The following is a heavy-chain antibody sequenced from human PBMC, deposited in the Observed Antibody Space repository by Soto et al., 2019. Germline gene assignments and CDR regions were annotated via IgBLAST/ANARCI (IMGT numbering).Heavy chain of an antibody. CDR1: GGPFNNYT. Sequence: QVQLVQSGAEVKKPGSSVKVSCKASGGPFNNYTINWMRQAPGQGLEWMGGIIPIFGKEHYAQKFQGRVTISADESTYTAYRELSSLTAEDTAVYYCAKPRAPYYAMDVWGQGTTVTVSS. J-gene: IGHJ6*02. V-gene: IGHV1-69*12. CDR3: AKPRAPYYAMDV. CDR2: IIPIFGKE.